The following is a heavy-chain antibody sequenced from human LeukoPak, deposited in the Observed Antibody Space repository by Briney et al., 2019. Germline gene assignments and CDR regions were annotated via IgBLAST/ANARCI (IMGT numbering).Heavy chain of an antibody. J-gene: IGHJ4*02. D-gene: IGHD6-19*01. CDR1: GFSFSNYA. V-gene: IGHV3-23*01. CDR3: ANQIAVAGTAPPRFDY. Sequence: GGSLRLSCAASGFSFSNYAMSWVRQAPARGPEWVSSIRGGGETFYADSVKGRFTISRDNSKNTLYLQMNSLRAEDTAVYYCANQIAVAGTAPPRFDYWGQGTLVTVSS. CDR2: IRGGGET.